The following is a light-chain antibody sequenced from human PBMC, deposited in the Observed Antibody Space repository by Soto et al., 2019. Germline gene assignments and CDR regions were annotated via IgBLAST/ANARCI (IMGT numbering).Light chain of an antibody. CDR2: GAS. J-gene: IGKJ5*01. CDR3: QQYGSSST. V-gene: IGKV3-20*01. CDR1: QSVSNNY. Sequence: VLTPPPGPLHLSTGARATLSCRASQSVSNNYVAWYQQPPGPAPRLLIYGASTRATGIPDRFSGSGSGTDFTLTISRLEPEDFAVYYCQQYGSSSTFGQGTRLEI.